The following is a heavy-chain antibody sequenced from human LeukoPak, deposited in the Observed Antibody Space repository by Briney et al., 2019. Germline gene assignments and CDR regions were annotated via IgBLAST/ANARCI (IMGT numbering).Heavy chain of an antibody. CDR3: ASASHLYCTNGVCYKTSYYYYGMDV. D-gene: IGHD2-8*01. Sequence: GGSLRLSCAASGFTVSSNYMSWVRQAPGKGLGWVSVIYSGGSTYYADSVKGRFTISRDNSKNTLYLQMNSLRAEDTAVYYCASASHLYCTNGVCYKTSYYYYGMDVWGQGTTVTVSS. V-gene: IGHV3-66*02. CDR2: IYSGGST. CDR1: GFTVSSNY. J-gene: IGHJ6*02.